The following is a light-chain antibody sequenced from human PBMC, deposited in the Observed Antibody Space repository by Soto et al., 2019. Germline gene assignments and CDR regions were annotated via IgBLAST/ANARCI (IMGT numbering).Light chain of an antibody. CDR2: KAS. J-gene: IGKJ4*01. V-gene: IGKV1-5*03. CDR3: QQYHSYSLT. Sequence: DIQMSQSPSTLSASVGDRVTITCRASQSISSWLAWYQQKPGKAPKLLIYKASSLEGGVPSRFSGSGSGTDFTLTISRLQPDDFAPYYCQQYHSYSLTFGGGTKVDIK. CDR1: QSISSW.